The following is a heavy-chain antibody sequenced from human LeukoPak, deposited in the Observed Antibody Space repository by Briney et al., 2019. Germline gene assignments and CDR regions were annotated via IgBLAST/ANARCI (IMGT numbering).Heavy chain of an antibody. CDR2: ISYDGSDK. CDR1: GFTFSSYA. CDR3: AKDSVFSYYVSGSYRYFDY. J-gene: IGHJ4*02. D-gene: IGHD3-10*01. Sequence: GGSLRLSCAASGFTFSSYAMHWVRQAPGKGLEWVALISYDGSDKYYADSVKGRFTISRDNSKNTLYMQMNSLRDEDTAVYYCAKDSVFSYYVSGSYRYFDYWGQGALVTVSS. V-gene: IGHV3-30*18.